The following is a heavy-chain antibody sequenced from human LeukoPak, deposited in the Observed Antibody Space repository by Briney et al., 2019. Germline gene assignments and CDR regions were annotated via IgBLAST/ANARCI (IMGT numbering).Heavy chain of an antibody. CDR1: GFXFSSYA. Sequence: GGSLRLSCAASGFXFSSYAMSWVRQAPGKGLEWVSAISGSGGSTYYADSVKGRFTISRDNSKNTLYLQMNSLRAEDTAVYYCARNNRCSSTSCFRAQYYYYGMDVWGQGTTVTVSS. CDR2: ISGSGGST. CDR3: ARNNRCSSTSCFRAQYYYYGMDV. V-gene: IGHV3-23*01. J-gene: IGHJ6*02. D-gene: IGHD2-2*01.